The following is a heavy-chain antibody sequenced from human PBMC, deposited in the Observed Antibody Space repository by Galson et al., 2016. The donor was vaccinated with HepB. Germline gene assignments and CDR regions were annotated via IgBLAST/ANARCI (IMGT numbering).Heavy chain of an antibody. V-gene: IGHV5-51*01. CDR3: ARAVNGDFRWGV. D-gene: IGHD4-17*01. Sequence: QSGAEVKKPGESLKISCKGSGYNFATYWIGWVRQMPGKGLEWMAIMHVADSHTKYSPSFQGQVSISADKSISTAYMRWSSLQASDTAIYYCARAVNGDFRWGVWGQGTTVTVSS. CDR2: MHVADSHT. CDR1: GYNFATYW. J-gene: IGHJ6*02.